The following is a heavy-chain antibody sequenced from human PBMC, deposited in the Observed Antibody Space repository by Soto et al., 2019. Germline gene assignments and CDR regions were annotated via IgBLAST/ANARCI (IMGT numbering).Heavy chain of an antibody. CDR1: GFTFSSNA. D-gene: IGHD4-17*01. Sequence: EVQLLESGGGLVQPGGSLRLSCAASGFTFSSNAMSWVRQAPGKGLEWVSAMSGSGGSTYYADSVKGRFTISRDNSKNTVYLQMNSLRAEDTAVYYCAKRRNTVSGGGHDYWGQGTLVTVSS. J-gene: IGHJ4*02. CDR3: AKRRNTVSGGGHDY. CDR2: MSGSGGST. V-gene: IGHV3-23*01.